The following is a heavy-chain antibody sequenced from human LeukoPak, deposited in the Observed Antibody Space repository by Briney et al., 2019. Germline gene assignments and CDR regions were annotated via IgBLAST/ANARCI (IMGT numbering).Heavy chain of an antibody. CDR1: GDSINSYY. D-gene: IGHD3-10*01. J-gene: IGHJ5*02. CDR2: IYYTGTT. CDR3: ARGGITMVRGVNPP. V-gene: IGHV4-59*12. Sequence: TSETLSLTCAVSGDSINSYYWSWIRQPPGRGLEWIGYIYYTGTTNYNPSLKSRLTISADTSKNQFSLRLSSVTAADTAVYYCARGGITMVRGVNPPWGQGTLVTVSS.